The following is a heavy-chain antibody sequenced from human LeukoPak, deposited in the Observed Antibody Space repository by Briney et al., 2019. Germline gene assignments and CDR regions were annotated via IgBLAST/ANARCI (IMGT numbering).Heavy chain of an antibody. D-gene: IGHD5-24*01. CDR3: ARSPEIYFMDV. CDR1: GFTFSSYA. V-gene: IGHV3-23*01. J-gene: IGHJ6*03. CDR2: ISGSGGST. Sequence: GGSLRLSCAASGFTFSSYAMSWVRQAPGKGLEWVSAISGSGGSTYYADSVKGRFTISRDNAKNSLYLQMNSLRAEDTAVYYCARSPEIYFMDVWGKGTTVTVSS.